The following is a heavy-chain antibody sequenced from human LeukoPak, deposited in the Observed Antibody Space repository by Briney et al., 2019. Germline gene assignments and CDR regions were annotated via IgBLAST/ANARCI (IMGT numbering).Heavy chain of an antibody. V-gene: IGHV3-30-3*01. Sequence: AGGSLRLSWAASRFTFSSSAMHWVRQAPGKGLEWVADISFDGTDKYDAHSVKGRFTISRYNSKNTLYLQMNRLRTEDTAVYDCASKKLGGQGTLVTVSS. CDR2: ISFDGTDK. CDR3: ASKKL. CDR1: RFTFSSSA. D-gene: IGHD6-6*01. J-gene: IGHJ1*01.